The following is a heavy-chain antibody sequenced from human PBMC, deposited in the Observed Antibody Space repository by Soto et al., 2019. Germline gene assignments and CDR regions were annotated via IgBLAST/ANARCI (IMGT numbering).Heavy chain of an antibody. CDR1: GDTSTIYT. D-gene: IGHD3-10*01. Sequence: QVQLVQSGAEVKKPGASLRVSCETSGDTSTIYTITWVRQAPGQGLQWMGRIVPLLRITNYAQEFQGRLTITADSSTSSAHLGLASLTSEDTAVYYCATDKFGAGRVGVHSWGQGTLVIVSS. CDR3: ATDKFGAGRVGVHS. V-gene: IGHV1-69*08. CDR2: IVPLLRIT. J-gene: IGHJ5*02.